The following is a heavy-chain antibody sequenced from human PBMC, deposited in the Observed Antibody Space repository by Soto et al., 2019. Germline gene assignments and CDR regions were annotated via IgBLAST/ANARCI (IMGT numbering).Heavy chain of an antibody. J-gene: IGHJ6*01. V-gene: IGHV4-34*01. CDR1: VGSFSGYY. CDR3: ARGNGSGSQYYYYYGMDV. Sequence: PSETLSLTCAVYVGSFSGYYWSWIRQPPGKGLEWIGEINHSGSTNYNPSLKSRVTISVDTSKNQFSLKLSSVTAADTAVYYCARGNGSGSQYYYYYGMDVWGQGTPVTVSS. CDR2: INHSGST. D-gene: IGHD3-10*01.